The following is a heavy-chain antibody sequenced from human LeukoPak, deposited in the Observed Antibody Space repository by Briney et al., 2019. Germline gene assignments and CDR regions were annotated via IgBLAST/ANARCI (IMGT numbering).Heavy chain of an antibody. Sequence: SETLSLTCAVYGGSFSGYYWSWIRQPPGKGLEWIGEINHSGSTNYNPSLKSRVTISVDTSKNQFSLKLSSVTAADTAVYYCARGRLQLVPAAMGWFDPGGQETLVTVSS. CDR1: GGSFSGYY. V-gene: IGHV4-34*01. J-gene: IGHJ5*02. CDR3: ARGRLQLVPAAMGWFDP. CDR2: INHSGST. D-gene: IGHD2-2*01.